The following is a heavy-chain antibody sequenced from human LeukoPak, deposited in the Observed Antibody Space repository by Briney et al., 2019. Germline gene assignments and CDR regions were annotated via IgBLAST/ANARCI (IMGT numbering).Heavy chain of an antibody. Sequence: ASVKVSCKASGYTLTGYYMHWVRQAPGQGLEWMGWINPNSGGTNYAQKFQGRVTMTRDTSISTAYMELSRLRSDDTAVYYCARDLLVVPAAISDYWGQGTLVTVSS. CDR3: ARDLLVVPAAISDY. J-gene: IGHJ4*02. D-gene: IGHD2-2*02. CDR1: GYTLTGYY. V-gene: IGHV1-2*02. CDR2: INPNSGGT.